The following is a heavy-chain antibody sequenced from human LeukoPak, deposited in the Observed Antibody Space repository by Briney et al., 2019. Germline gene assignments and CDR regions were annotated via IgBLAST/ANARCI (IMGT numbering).Heavy chain of an antibody. CDR1: GSTFTGYY. CDR3: ARSYYDFWSGYSSRVLDY. Sequence: GASVKVSCKASGSTFTGYYMHWVRRAPGQGLEWMGWINPNSGGTNYAQKFQGRVTMTRDTSISTAYMELSRLRSDDTAVYYCARSYYDFWSGYSSRVLDYWGQGTLVTVSS. V-gene: IGHV1-2*02. J-gene: IGHJ4*02. CDR2: INPNSGGT. D-gene: IGHD3-3*01.